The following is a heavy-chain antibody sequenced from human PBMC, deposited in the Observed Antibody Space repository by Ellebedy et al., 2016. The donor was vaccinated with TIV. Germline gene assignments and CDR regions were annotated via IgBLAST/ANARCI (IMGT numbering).Heavy chain of an antibody. J-gene: IGHJ1*01. Sequence: ASVKVSCKASGYTFTSYGISWVRQAPGQGLEWMGWISAYNGNTNYAQKLQGRVTMTTDTSTSTAYMELRSLRSDDTAVYYCARAVGYYDSSGLLLFQYWGQGTLVTVSS. CDR3: ARAVGYYDSSGLLLFQY. V-gene: IGHV1-18*04. CDR1: GYTFTSYG. D-gene: IGHD3-22*01. CDR2: ISAYNGNT.